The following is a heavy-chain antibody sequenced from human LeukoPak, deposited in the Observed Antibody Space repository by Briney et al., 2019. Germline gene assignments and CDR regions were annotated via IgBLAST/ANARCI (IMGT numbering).Heavy chain of an antibody. D-gene: IGHD2-15*01. J-gene: IGHJ6*02. Sequence: SETLSLTCTVSGGSISSGDYYWSWIRQPPGKGLEWIGYIYYSGSTYYNPSLKSRVTISVDTSKNQFSLKLSSVTAADTAVYYCARDGGGTRGGYYGMDVWGQGTTVTVSS. CDR2: IYYSGST. V-gene: IGHV4-30-4*01. CDR3: ARDGGGTRGGYYGMDV. CDR1: GGSISSGDYY.